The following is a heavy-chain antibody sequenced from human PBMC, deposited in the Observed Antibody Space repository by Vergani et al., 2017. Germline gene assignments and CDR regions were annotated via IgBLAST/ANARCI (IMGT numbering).Heavy chain of an antibody. V-gene: IGHV3-11*05. D-gene: IGHD2-2*01. Sequence: QVQLVESGGGLVKPGGSLRLSCAASGFTFSDYYMSWIRQAPGKGLEWVSYISSSSSYTNYADSVKGRFTISGDNAKNSLYLQMNSLRAEDTAVYYCARVVVPAAISRWYFDLWGRGTLVTVSS. CDR3: ARVVVPAAISRWYFDL. CDR1: GFTFSDYY. J-gene: IGHJ2*01. CDR2: ISSSSSYT.